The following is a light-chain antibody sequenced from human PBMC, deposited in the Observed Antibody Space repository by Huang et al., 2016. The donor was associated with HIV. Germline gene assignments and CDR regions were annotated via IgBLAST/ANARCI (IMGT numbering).Light chain of an antibody. CDR3: HQYSNWRFT. CDR1: HRVSDR. V-gene: IGKV3-15*01. J-gene: IGKJ3*01. Sequence: ETVMTQSPATLSASPGERVTVSCRVSHRVSDRLAWYQHKPGQAPRLLIYGASTRATGIPVRFSGAGSGTDFTLTIASLQSEDSAVYYCHQYSNWRFTFGPGTKVDIK. CDR2: GAS.